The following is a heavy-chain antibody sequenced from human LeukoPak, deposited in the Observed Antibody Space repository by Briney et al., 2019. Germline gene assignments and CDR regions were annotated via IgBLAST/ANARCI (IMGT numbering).Heavy chain of an antibody. CDR2: IDSGGSNT. Sequence: PGGSLRLSCAASGFTFSSYWMSWVRQAPGKGLVWVSRIDSGGSNTLYADSVRGRFTISRDNAKNTLYLQMNSLRVEDTAMYYCARVGREYSSSSPPDYWGQGTLVTVSS. J-gene: IGHJ4*02. V-gene: IGHV3-74*01. D-gene: IGHD6-6*01. CDR3: ARVGREYSSSSPPDY. CDR1: GFTFSSYW.